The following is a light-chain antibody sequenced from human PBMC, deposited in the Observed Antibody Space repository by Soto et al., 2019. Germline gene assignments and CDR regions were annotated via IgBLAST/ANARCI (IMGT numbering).Light chain of an antibody. Sequence: DIVMTQSPDSLAVSLGERATINCKSSQRVLYSSDNENYIAWYQQNPGQPPKLLIYWASTRESGVPDRLSGSGSGTDFTITISSLQAEDVAVYHCQQYHSLPLTFGGGTKVEI. V-gene: IGKV4-1*01. J-gene: IGKJ4*01. CDR1: QRVLYSSDNENY. CDR3: QQYHSLPLT. CDR2: WAS.